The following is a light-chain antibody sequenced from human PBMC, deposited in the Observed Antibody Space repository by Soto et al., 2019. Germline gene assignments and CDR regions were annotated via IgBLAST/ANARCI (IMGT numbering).Light chain of an antibody. CDR2: DVT. CDR3: CSYAGSYTWV. V-gene: IGLV2-11*01. CDR1: SSDVGGYNY. Sequence: QSALTQPRSVSGSPGQSVTISCTGTSSDVGGYNYVSWYQQHPGKAPKLMIYDVTKRSSGVPDRFSGATSGNTASLTISGRQAEDEADYYCCSYAGSYTWVFGGGTKLTVL. J-gene: IGLJ3*02.